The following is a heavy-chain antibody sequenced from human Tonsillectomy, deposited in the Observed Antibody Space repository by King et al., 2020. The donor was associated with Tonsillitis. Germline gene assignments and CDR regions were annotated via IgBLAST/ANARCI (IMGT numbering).Heavy chain of an antibody. J-gene: IGHJ4*02. V-gene: IGHV3-15*01. CDR3: TTDSPPEYVWGSYRSYYFDY. D-gene: IGHD3-16*02. Sequence: VQLVQSGGGLVKPGGSLRLSCAASGFTFSNAWMSWVRQAPGKGLEWVGRIKSKTDGGTTDYAAPVKGRFTISRDDSKNTLYLQMNSLKTEDTAVYYCTTDSPPEYVWGSYRSYYFDYWGQGTLVTVSS. CDR1: GFTFSNAW. CDR2: IKSKTDGGTT.